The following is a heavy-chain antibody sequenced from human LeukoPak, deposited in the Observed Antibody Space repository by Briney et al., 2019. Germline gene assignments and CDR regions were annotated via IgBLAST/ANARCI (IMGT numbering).Heavy chain of an antibody. D-gene: IGHD3-10*01. CDR2: INHSGST. CDR1: GGSFSGYY. CDR3: ARRGRVWFGELFKNWFDP. V-gene: IGHV4-34*01. J-gene: IGHJ5*02. Sequence: SETLSLTCAVYGGSFSGYYWSWIRQPPGKGLEWIGEINHSGSTNYNPSLKSRVTISVDTSKNQFSLKLSSVTAADTAVYYRARRGRVWFGELFKNWFDPWGQGTLVTVSS.